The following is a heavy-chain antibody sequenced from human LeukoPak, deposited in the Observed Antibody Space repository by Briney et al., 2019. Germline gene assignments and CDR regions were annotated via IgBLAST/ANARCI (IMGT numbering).Heavy chain of an antibody. D-gene: IGHD1-1*01. V-gene: IGHV3-23*01. Sequence: PGGSLRLSCAGSEFTFRSYAXXXXRXXPGXGLEWVSAXXGSGXSTYYADSVKGRXXXSRDNSKNTLNLQMNSLRAEDTAVYYCAKPSANDRYYYYYMDVWGKGTTVTVSS. CDR1: EFTFRSYA. CDR2: XXGSGXST. J-gene: IGHJ6*03. CDR3: AKPSANDRYYYYYMDV.